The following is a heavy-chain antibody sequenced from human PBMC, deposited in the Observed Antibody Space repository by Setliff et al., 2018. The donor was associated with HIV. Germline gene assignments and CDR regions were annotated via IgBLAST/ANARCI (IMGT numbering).Heavy chain of an antibody. J-gene: IGHJ6*03. CDR3: ARDATSEGYMDV. Sequence: SETLSLTCTVSGGSISSYSWSWIRQPPGKGLGWIGYIYTSGSTNYNPSLKSRVTISVDTSENQFSLKLTSVTAADTAMYFCARDATSEGYMDVWGKGTTVTVS. CDR1: GGSISSYS. V-gene: IGHV4-4*08. CDR2: IYTSGST.